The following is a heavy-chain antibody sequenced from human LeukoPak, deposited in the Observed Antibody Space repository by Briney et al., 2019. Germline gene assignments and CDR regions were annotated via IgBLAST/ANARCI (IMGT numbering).Heavy chain of an antibody. J-gene: IGHJ4*02. CDR1: GGSFSGYY. D-gene: IGHD6-19*01. V-gene: IGHV4-34*01. Sequence: PSETLSLTCAVYGGSFSGYYWSWIRQPPGKGLEWIGEINHSGSTNYNPSLKSRVTISVDTSKNQFSLKLSSVTAADTAVYYCAREGPIDGYSSGWYGSPSKYYFDYWGQGTLVTVSS. CDR2: INHSGST. CDR3: AREGPIDGYSSGWYGSPSKYYFDY.